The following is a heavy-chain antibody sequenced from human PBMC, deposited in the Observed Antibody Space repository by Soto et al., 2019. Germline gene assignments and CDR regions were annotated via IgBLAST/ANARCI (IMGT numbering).Heavy chain of an antibody. D-gene: IGHD3-22*01. CDR2: IDWDDDK. Sequence: SGPTLVNPTQTLTLTCTFSGFSLSTSGMCVSWIRQPPGKALEWLALIDWDDDKYYSTSLKTRLTISKDTSKNQVVLTMTNMDPVDTATYYCARMPSYDSSGYYFKGPFDYWGQGTLVTVSS. CDR1: GFSLSTSGMC. V-gene: IGHV2-70*01. J-gene: IGHJ4*02. CDR3: ARMPSYDSSGYYFKGPFDY.